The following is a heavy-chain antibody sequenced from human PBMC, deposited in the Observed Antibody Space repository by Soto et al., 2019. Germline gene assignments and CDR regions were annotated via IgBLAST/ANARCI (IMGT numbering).Heavy chain of an antibody. CDR2: IKQDGSEK. J-gene: IGHJ6*02. Sequence: PGGSLRLSCAASGFTFSSYWMSWVRQAPGKGLEWVANIKQDGSEKYYVDSVKGRFTISRDNAKNSLYLQMNSLRAEDTAVYYCARDMYYDSWTGLKHNYYYYGMDVWGQGTTVTVSS. V-gene: IGHV3-7*01. D-gene: IGHD3-3*01. CDR3: ARDMYYDSWTGLKHNYYYYGMDV. CDR1: GFTFSSYW.